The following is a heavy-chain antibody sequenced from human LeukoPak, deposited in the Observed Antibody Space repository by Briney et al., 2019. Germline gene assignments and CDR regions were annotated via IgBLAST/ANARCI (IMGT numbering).Heavy chain of an antibody. J-gene: IGHJ5*02. V-gene: IGHV4-61*08. Sequence: SETLSLTCTVSGGSISSGGYYWSWIRQPPGKGLEWIGYIYYSGSTNYNPSLKSRVTISVDTSKNQFSLKLSSVTAADTAVYYCARDRSSCSSTSCLFPYNWFDPWGQGTLVTVSS. CDR2: IYYSGST. CDR3: ARDRSSCSSTSCLFPYNWFDP. D-gene: IGHD2-2*01. CDR1: GGSISSGGYY.